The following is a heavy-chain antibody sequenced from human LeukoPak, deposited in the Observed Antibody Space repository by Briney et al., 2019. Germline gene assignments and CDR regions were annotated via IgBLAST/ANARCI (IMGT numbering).Heavy chain of an antibody. CDR2: IIPIFGTA. CDR3: ARVTSYCSSTSCHIGYYYHGMDV. CDR1: GGTFSSYA. V-gene: IGHV1-69*13. J-gene: IGHJ6*02. Sequence: SVKVSCKASGGTFSSYAISWVRQAPGQGLEWMGGIIPIFGTANYAQKFQGRVTITADESTSTAYMELSSLRSEDTAVYYCARVTSYCSSTSCHIGYYYHGMDVWGQGTTVTVSS. D-gene: IGHD2-2*01.